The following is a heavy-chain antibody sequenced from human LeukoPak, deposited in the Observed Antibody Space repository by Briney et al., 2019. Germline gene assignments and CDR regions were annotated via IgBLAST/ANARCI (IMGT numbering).Heavy chain of an antibody. CDR3: ASVVRSGTTNYYYYGMDV. J-gene: IGHJ6*04. Sequence: ASVKVSCKASGGTFSSYAISWVRQAPGQGLEWMGGIIPIFGTANYAQKLQGRVTITADESTSTAYMELSSLRSEDTAVYYCASVVRSGTTNYYYYGMDVWGKGTTVTVSS. CDR2: IIPIFGTA. V-gene: IGHV1-69*13. D-gene: IGHD1-1*01. CDR1: GGTFSSYA.